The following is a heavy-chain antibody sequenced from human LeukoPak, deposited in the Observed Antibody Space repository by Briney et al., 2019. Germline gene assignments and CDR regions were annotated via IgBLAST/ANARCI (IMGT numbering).Heavy chain of an antibody. Sequence: SETLSLTCTVSGGSISSYYWTWIRQPPGKGLEWIGYIYHRGSANYNPSLKSRVTISVDTSKNQFSLTLSSVTAADAAVYYCARAGDYYVSGSYLGYWGQGTLVTVSS. J-gene: IGHJ4*02. D-gene: IGHD3-10*01. CDR3: ARAGDYYVSGSYLGY. CDR1: GGSISSYY. V-gene: IGHV4-59*01. CDR2: IYHRGSA.